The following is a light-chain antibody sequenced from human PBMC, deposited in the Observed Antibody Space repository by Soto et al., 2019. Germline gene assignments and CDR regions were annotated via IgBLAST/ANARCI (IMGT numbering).Light chain of an antibody. Sequence: SYELTQPPSVSVAPGQTARITCGGTNMGSKSVHWYQQKPGQAPVLVVYDDSDRPSGIPERFSGSNSGNTATLTISRVEAGDEADYYCQVWDSSSDHPHVVFGGGTKLTVL. CDR1: NMGSKS. CDR2: DDS. CDR3: QVWDSSSDHPHVV. V-gene: IGLV3-21*02. J-gene: IGLJ2*01.